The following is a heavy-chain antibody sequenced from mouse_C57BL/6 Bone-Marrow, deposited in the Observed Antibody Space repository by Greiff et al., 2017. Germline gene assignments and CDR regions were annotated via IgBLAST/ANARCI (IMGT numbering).Heavy chain of an antibody. J-gene: IGHJ2*01. V-gene: IGHV5-16*01. CDR3: ARVSMMVTSYYFDY. D-gene: IGHD2-3*01. CDR1: GFTFSDYY. CDR2: INYDGSST. Sequence: EVQLQESEGGLVQPGSSMKLSCTASGFTFSDYYMAWVRQVPEKGLEWVANINYDGSSTYYLDSLKSRFIISRDNAKNILYLQMSSLKSEDTATYYCARVSMMVTSYYFDYWGQVTTLTGSS.